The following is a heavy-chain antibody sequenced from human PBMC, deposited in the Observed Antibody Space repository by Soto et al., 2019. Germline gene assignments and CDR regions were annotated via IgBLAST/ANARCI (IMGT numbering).Heavy chain of an antibody. CDR3: ARVWGGAFDI. J-gene: IGHJ3*02. CDR2: IYYSGST. D-gene: IGHD3-10*01. Sequence: SETLSLTCTVSGGSISSYYWSWIRQPPGKGLEWIGYIYYSGSTNYNPSLKSRVTISVDTSKNQFSLKLSFVTAADTAVYYCARVWGGAFDIWGQGTMVTVSS. CDR1: GGSISSYY. V-gene: IGHV4-59*01.